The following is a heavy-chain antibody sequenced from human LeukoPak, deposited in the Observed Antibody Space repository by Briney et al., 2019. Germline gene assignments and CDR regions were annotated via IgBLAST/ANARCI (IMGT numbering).Heavy chain of an antibody. CDR2: ISWNSGSI. J-gene: IGHJ4*02. V-gene: IGHV3-9*01. CDR1: GFTFDDYA. CDR3: AKDIFTMVRGVVDY. Sequence: GGSLRLSCAASGFTFDDYAMHRVRQAPGKGLEWVSGISWNSGSIGYADSVKGRFTISRDNAKNSLYLQMNSLRAEDTALYYCAKDIFTMVRGVVDYWGQGTLVTVSS. D-gene: IGHD3-10*01.